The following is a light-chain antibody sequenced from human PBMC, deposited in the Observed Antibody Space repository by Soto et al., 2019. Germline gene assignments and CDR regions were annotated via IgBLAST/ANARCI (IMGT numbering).Light chain of an antibody. CDR1: QGISSY. CDR2: AAS. J-gene: IGKJ1*01. CDR3: QQYYSYLWT. V-gene: IGKV1-8*01. Sequence: AIRMTQSPSSLSASTGDRVTITCRASQGISSYLAWYQQKPGKAPKLLIYAASTLQSGVPSRFSGSGSGTDFTLTISCLQSGDFATYYCQQYYSYLWTFGQGTKVEIK.